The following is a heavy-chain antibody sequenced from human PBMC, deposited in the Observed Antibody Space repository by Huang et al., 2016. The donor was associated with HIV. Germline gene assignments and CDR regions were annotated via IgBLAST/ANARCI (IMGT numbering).Heavy chain of an antibody. CDR2: MWGNGSIL. D-gene: IGHD3-16*02. CDR3: VREFSATYVWGTYRSPFDY. V-gene: IGHV3-48*03. J-gene: IGHJ4*02. Sequence: VQLVESGGDLIQPGGSLRLSCVVSGFIFSNYDMNWVRQSPGKGLEWISHMWGNGSILHYAAFVKGRFTISRDNANNSLYLQMSSLGAEDTAVYYCVREFSATYVWGTYRSPFDYWGQGTLVTVSS. CDR1: GFIFSNYD.